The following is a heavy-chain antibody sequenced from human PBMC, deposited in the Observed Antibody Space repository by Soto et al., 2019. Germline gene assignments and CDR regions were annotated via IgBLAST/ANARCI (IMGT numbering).Heavy chain of an antibody. D-gene: IGHD3-3*01. CDR1: GFTFSSYW. CDR3: ARDRRDYDFWSGYYKTAVGSYYYMDV. V-gene: IGHV3-74*01. Sequence: GGSLRLSCAASGFTFSSYWMHLVRQAPGKGLVWVSRINSDGSSTSYADSVKGRFTISRDNAKNTLYLQMNSLRAEDTAVYYCARDRRDYDFWSGYYKTAVGSYYYMDVWGKGTTVTVSS. CDR2: INSDGSST. J-gene: IGHJ6*03.